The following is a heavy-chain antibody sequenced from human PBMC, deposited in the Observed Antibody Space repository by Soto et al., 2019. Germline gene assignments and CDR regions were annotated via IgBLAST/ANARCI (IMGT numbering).Heavy chain of an antibody. Sequence: EVQLVESGGGLVQPGGSLRLSCAASGFTFSSYWMSWVRQAPGKGLEWVANIKQDGSEKYYVDSVKGRFTISRDNAKNSLYLQMNSLRAEDTAVYYCASSISWLKYYYYGMDVWGQGTTVTVSS. CDR2: IKQDGSEK. J-gene: IGHJ6*02. V-gene: IGHV3-7*05. CDR3: ASSISWLKYYYYGMDV. CDR1: GFTFSSYW. D-gene: IGHD6-19*01.